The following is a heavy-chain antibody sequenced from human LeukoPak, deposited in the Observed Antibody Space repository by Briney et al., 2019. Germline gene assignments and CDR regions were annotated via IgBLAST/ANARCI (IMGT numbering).Heavy chain of an antibody. J-gene: IGHJ4*02. CDR2: ISSSCSTI. CDR1: GFTFSDYY. V-gene: IGHV3-11*04. CDR3: AGSSIAAAPFYYFDY. Sequence: GGSLRLSCAASGFTFSDYYMSWIRQAQGKGLEWVSYISSSCSTIYYADSMKGRLTISRDNAKNSLYLQMSSLRAEDTAVYYCAGSSIAAAPFYYFDYWGQGTLVTVSS. D-gene: IGHD6-13*01.